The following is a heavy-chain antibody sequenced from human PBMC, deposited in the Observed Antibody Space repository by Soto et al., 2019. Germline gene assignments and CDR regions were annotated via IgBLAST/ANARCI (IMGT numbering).Heavy chain of an antibody. CDR2: IYYNGNT. Sequence: QVQVQESGPGLVKPSQTLSLKCSVSGGSIGSRDYYWSWIRQHPEKGLEWIGSIYYNGNTDYNPSFRCRPTSSLVTSTNELSRKLTSVTAADTAVYYCARDKGGAALKGSGMDVWGQGTTVTVS. CDR1: GGSIGSRDYY. CDR3: ARDKGGAALKGSGMDV. V-gene: IGHV4-31*02. J-gene: IGHJ6*02. D-gene: IGHD3-10*01.